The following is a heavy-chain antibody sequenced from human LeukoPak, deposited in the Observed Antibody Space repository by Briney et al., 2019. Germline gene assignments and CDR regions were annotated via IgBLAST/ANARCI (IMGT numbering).Heavy chain of an antibody. Sequence: SETLSLTCTVSGYSISSGYYWSWIRQPPGKGLEWIGYIYYSGSTNYNPSLKSRVTISVDTSKNQFSLKLSSVTAADTAVYYCARGRGARVNYWGQGTLVTVSS. CDR2: IYYSGST. V-gene: IGHV4-61*01. D-gene: IGHD3-10*01. CDR1: GYSISSGYY. CDR3: ARGRGARVNY. J-gene: IGHJ4*02.